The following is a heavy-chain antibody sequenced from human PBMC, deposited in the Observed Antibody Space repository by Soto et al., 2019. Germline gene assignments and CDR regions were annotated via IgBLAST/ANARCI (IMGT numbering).Heavy chain of an antibody. CDR2: INAGNGNT. D-gene: IGHD3-10*01. Sequence: ASVKVSCKASGYTFTSYAMHWVRQAPGQRLEWMGWINAGNGNTKYSQKFQGRVAITRDTSASTAYMELSSLRSEDTAVYYCTYGSGAHLYYYYGMDVWGQGTTVTVSS. CDR1: GYTFTSYA. CDR3: TYGSGAHLYYYYGMDV. J-gene: IGHJ6*02. V-gene: IGHV1-3*01.